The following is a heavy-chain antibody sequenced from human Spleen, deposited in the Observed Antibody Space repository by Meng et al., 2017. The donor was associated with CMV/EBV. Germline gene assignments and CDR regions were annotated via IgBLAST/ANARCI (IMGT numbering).Heavy chain of an antibody. Sequence: GESLKISCAASGLIFSNFEMNWVRQAPGKGLEWVSHISTSATTIYYADSVKGRFTISRDNAKNSLYLQMNSLRAEDTAVYYCAAPSCTSTFCSYYYDYWGQGALVTVSS. CDR2: ISTSATTI. D-gene: IGHD2-2*01. CDR1: GLIFSNFE. V-gene: IGHV3-48*03. CDR3: AAPSCTSTFCSYYYDY. J-gene: IGHJ4*02.